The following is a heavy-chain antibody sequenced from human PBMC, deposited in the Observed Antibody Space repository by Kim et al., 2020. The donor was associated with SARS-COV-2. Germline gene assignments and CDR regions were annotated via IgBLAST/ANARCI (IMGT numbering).Heavy chain of an antibody. CDR3: ARAQNMAHFEY. J-gene: IGHJ4*02. D-gene: IGHD3-10*01. CDR2: ISAYNGNS. Sequence: ASVKVSCKASGYSFTGYGISWVRQAPGQGLEWLGWISAYNGNSNYAQRLQDRVTMTTDTSTTTAYLEVRSLRSDDTAVYYCARAQNMAHFEYWGQGTLVTVSS. V-gene: IGHV1-18*01. CDR1: GYSFTGYG.